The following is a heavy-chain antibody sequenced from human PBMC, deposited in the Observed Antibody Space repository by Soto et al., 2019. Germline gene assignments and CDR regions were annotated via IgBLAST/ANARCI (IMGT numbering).Heavy chain of an antibody. CDR3: AKTRRGWMHYGMDV. Sequence: QVQLVESGGGVVQPGRSLRLSCVASGFTFSSYGMHWVRQAPGKGLEWVAVISYDGSNKYYADSVKGRFTISRDNSKNTLYLQMNSLRAEDTAVYYCAKTRRGWMHYGMDVWGQGTTVTVSS. D-gene: IGHD5-12*01. CDR2: ISYDGSNK. CDR1: GFTFSSYG. V-gene: IGHV3-30*18. J-gene: IGHJ6*02.